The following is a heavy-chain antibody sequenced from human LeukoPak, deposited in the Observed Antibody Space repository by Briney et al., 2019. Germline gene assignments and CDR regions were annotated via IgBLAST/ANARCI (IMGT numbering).Heavy chain of an antibody. D-gene: IGHD5-12*01. Sequence: PSETLSLTCTVSGGSISSSSYYWGWIRQPPGKGLEWIGSIYYSGSTYYNPSLKSRVTISVDTSKNQFSLKLSSVTAADTAVYYCARRLGGYDYLRDYWGQGTLVTVSS. J-gene: IGHJ4*02. CDR1: GGSISSSSYY. V-gene: IGHV4-39*01. CDR2: IYYSGST. CDR3: ARRLGGYDYLRDY.